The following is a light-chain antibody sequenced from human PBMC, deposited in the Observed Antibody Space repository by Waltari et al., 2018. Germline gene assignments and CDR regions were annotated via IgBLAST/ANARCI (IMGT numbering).Light chain of an antibody. V-gene: IGKV1-6*02. Sequence: AIQMTQSPSSLSASVGHRVTITCRASQGICNDLGSYQQKPGKAPTVLFYSASSLKNGVPSRCSGSGSGTDFTLTISSLQPEDFATYYCLQDYNYPQTFGQGTKVEIK. J-gene: IGKJ1*01. CDR3: LQDYNYPQT. CDR1: QGICND. CDR2: SAS.